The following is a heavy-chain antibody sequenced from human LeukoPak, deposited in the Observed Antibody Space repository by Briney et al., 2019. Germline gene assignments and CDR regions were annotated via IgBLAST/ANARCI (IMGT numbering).Heavy chain of an antibody. J-gene: IGHJ6*03. CDR2: ISSSSSTI. V-gene: IGHV3-48*01. Sequence: GGSLRLSCAASGFTFSSYSMNWVRQAPGKGLEWVSYISSSSSTIYYADSVKGRFTISRDNAKNSLYLQMNSLGAEDTAVYYCARDRSGRRITIFGVDYYMDVWGKGTTVTVSS. CDR3: ARDRSGRRITIFGVDYYMDV. D-gene: IGHD3-3*01. CDR1: GFTFSSYS.